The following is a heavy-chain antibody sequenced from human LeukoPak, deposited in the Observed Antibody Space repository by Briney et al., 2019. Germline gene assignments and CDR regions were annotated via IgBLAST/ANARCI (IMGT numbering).Heavy chain of an antibody. CDR1: GGSFSGYY. CDR2: IDHSGST. Sequence: SETLSLTCAVYGGSFSGYYWSWIRQPPGEGLEWIGEIDHSGSTNYNPSLKSRVTISVDTSKNQFSLKLSSVTAADTAVYYCARGYDYYDSRGYGYWGQGTLVTVSS. D-gene: IGHD3-22*01. CDR3: ARGYDYYDSRGYGY. V-gene: IGHV4-34*01. J-gene: IGHJ4*02.